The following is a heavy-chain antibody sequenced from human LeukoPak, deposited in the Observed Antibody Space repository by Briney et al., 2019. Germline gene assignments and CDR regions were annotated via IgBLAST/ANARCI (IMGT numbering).Heavy chain of an antibody. V-gene: IGHV1-46*01. CDR1: GYTFTDYY. CDR3: ARMAMDPAMVTNFFGL. CDR2: IHPSGGGT. J-gene: IGHJ4*02. Sequence: ASVKISCKASGYTFTDYYMYWVRQAPGQGPECMGVIHPSGGGTTYAQKFQGRVTLTKDTATSTVYIELSSLRSDDTAVYYCARMAMDPAMVTNFFGLWGQGTLLIVSA. D-gene: IGHD5-18*01.